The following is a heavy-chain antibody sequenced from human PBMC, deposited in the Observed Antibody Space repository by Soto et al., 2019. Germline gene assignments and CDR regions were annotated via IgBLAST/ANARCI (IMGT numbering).Heavy chain of an antibody. D-gene: IGHD3-10*01. Sequence: EVQLLESGGGLVQPGESLRLSCAASGFTFSSYALTWVRQAPGKGLEWVSVIGSLITSTFYADSLRGLCTISRDHSKNTLYLQMNDLRAEDTAIYYCARGLWIGDRNYFDSWGQGTLVTVSS. J-gene: IGHJ4*02. V-gene: IGHV3-23*01. CDR1: GFTFSSYA. CDR2: IGSLITST. CDR3: ARGLWIGDRNYFDS.